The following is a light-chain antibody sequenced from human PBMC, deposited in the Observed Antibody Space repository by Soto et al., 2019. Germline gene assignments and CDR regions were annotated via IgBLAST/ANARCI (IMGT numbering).Light chain of an antibody. Sequence: QSVLTQPASVSGSPGQSITISCTGTSSDVGGYNYVSWYQQHPGKAPKLMIYDVSNRPSGVSNRFSGSKSGNTASLTISGLQAEDGADYYCSSYTSSSTLAVFGGGTKLPVL. CDR1: SSDVGGYNY. CDR2: DVS. J-gene: IGLJ2*01. V-gene: IGLV2-14*01. CDR3: SSYTSSSTLAV.